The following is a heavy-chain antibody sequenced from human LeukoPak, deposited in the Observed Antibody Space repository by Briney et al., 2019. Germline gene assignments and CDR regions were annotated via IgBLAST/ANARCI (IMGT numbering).Heavy chain of an antibody. CDR1: GYTFTGYY. J-gene: IGHJ4*02. D-gene: IGHD6-13*01. V-gene: IGHV1-2*02. CDR2: INPSSGGT. CDR3: ARDGIGYP. Sequence: SVKVSCKASGYTFTGYYMHWVRQAPGQGLEWMGWINPSSGGTNYAKKFQGRVTMTRGTSISTAYMELSRLRSDDTGVYYCARDGIGYPWGQGTLVTVSS.